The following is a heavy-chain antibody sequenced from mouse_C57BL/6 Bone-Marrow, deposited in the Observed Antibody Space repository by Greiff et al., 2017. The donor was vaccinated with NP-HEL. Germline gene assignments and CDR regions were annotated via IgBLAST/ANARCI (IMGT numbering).Heavy chain of an antibody. D-gene: IGHD2-1*01. CDR3: ARGGYGTGFAY. CDR2: ISSGSSTI. J-gene: IGHJ3*01. V-gene: IGHV5-17*01. Sequence: DVHLVESGGGLVKPGGSLKLSCAASGFTFSDYGMHWVRQAPEKGLEWVAYISSGSSTIYYADTVKGRFTISRDNAKNTLFLQMTSLRSEDTAMYYCARGGYGTGFAYWGQGTLVTVSA. CDR1: GFTFSDYG.